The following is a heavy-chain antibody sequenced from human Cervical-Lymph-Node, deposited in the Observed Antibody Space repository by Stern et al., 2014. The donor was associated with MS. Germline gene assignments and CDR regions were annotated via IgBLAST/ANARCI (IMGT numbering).Heavy chain of an antibody. CDR1: GYTFTDLY. D-gene: IGHD2-8*01. CDR2: INPKGGDA. CDR3: ARDRGDGTKLDY. J-gene: IGHJ4*02. Sequence: QMQLVQSGAEVKKPGASVKVSCKASGYTFTDLYMLWVRQAPGQGLEWMGWINPKGGDANYAQKFQGRVTLTTDTSVSTAYMELSGLTSDDTALYFCARDRGDGTKLDYWGQGTLVTVSS. V-gene: IGHV1-2*02.